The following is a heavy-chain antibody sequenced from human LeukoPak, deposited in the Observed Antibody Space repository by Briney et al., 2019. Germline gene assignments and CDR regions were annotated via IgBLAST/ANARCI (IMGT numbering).Heavy chain of an antibody. CDR1: GYTFTSYG. CDR3: ARNDMVRGVSSGNYYYYMDV. D-gene: IGHD3-10*01. CDR2: ISAYNGNT. Sequence: ASVKVSCKASGYTFTSYGISWVRQALGQGLEWMGWISAYNGNTNYAQKLQGRVTMTTDTSTNTDYKELRSLRSDDTGVYYCARNDMVRGVSSGNYYYYMDVWGKGTTVTVSS. J-gene: IGHJ6*03. V-gene: IGHV1-18*01.